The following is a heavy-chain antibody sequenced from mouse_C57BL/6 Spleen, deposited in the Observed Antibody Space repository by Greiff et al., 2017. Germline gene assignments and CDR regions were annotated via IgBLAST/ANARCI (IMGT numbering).Heavy chain of an antibody. J-gene: IGHJ2*01. CDR1: GYAFSSYW. V-gene: IGHV1-80*01. D-gene: IGHD4-1*02. CDR2: IYPGDGDT. CDR3: ARSTGDRGFFDY. Sequence: VQLVESGAELVKPGASVKISCKASGYAFSSYWMNWVKQRPGKGLEWIGQIYPGDGDTNYNGKFKGKATLTADKSSSTAYMQLSSLTSEDSAVYFCARSTGDRGFFDYWGQGTTLTVSS.